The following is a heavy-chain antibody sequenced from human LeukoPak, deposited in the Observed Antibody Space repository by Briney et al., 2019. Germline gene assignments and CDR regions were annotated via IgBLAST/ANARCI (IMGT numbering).Heavy chain of an antibody. CDR3: ARRGYQPPHYYVDV. V-gene: IGHV4-38-2*02. D-gene: IGHD2-2*01. J-gene: IGHJ6*03. CDR2: MHPTGIT. Sequence: SEALSLTCTVSGYSISAGFHWGWIRQSPGKGLEWLVSMHPTGITYYNPSLKSRVTISLDTSKNQFSLSLISVTAADTAVYYCARRGYQPPHYYVDVWGKGTAVTVSS. CDR1: GYSISAGFH.